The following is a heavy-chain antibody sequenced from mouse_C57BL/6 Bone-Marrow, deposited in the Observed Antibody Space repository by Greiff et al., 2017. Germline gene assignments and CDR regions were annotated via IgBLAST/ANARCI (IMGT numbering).Heavy chain of an antibody. CDR2: ISPGSGSP. J-gene: IGHJ2*01. CDR3: ARAGFSPS. CDR1: GYTFTSYW. V-gene: IGHV1-55*01. D-gene: IGHD6-2*01. Sequence: VQLQQPGAELVKPGASVKMSCKASGYTFTSYWITWVKQRPGQGLEWIGDISPGSGSPTYNEKFKSKATLTVDTSSSTAYMQLSSLTSEDSAVYYCARAGFSPSWGQGTTLTVSS.